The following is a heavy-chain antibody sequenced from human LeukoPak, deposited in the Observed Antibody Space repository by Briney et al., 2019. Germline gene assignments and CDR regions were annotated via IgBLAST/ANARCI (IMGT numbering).Heavy chain of an antibody. V-gene: IGHV4-34*11. D-gene: IGHD1-7*01. J-gene: IGHJ4*02. Sequence: SETLSLTCAVYGASFSGYYWTWIRQPPGKGLEWIAYIYYGGSTYYNPSLKSRLTISVDTSKNQFSLKLNSVTAADTAVYFCARGNGNFYFDYWGQGTLVTVSS. CDR2: IYYGGST. CDR3: ARGNGNFYFDY. CDR1: GASFSGYY.